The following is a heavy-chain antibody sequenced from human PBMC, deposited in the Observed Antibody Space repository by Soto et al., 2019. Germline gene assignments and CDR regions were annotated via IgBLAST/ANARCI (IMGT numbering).Heavy chain of an antibody. CDR2: ISAYNGNT. CDR1: GYTFTSYG. J-gene: IGHJ4*02. Sequence: QVQLVQSGAEVKKPGASVKVSCQASGYTFTSYGISWVRQAPGQGLEWMGWISAYNGNTNYAQRLQGRVTMTTDTSTRTAYTELRSLRSDGTAVYYCAGSRYSSGWFISWGQGTLVTVSS. D-gene: IGHD6-19*01. V-gene: IGHV1-18*01. CDR3: AGSRYSSGWFIS.